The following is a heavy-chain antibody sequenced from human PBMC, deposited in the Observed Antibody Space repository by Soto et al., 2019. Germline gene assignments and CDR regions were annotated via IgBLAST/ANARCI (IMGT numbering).Heavy chain of an antibody. CDR3: ARVGILTGYYKGLDV. Sequence: PSETLSLTCTVSGGSIITSYWSWIRQPPGKGLEWIGYIYFSGTTNYNPSLKSRVTMSVDTSKSQFSLKLNSVTAADTAVYYCARVGILTGYYKGLDVWGQGTTVTVSS. CDR1: GGSIITSY. CDR2: IYFSGTT. J-gene: IGHJ6*02. V-gene: IGHV4-59*01. D-gene: IGHD3-9*01.